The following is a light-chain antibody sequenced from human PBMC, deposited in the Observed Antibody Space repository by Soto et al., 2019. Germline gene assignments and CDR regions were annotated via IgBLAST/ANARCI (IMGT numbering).Light chain of an antibody. CDR1: SSDIGGYKH. V-gene: IGLV2-14*01. CDR3: SSYTTSSTQV. J-gene: IGLJ1*01. CDR2: EVS. Sequence: SVLTQPASVSGSPGQSITISCTGASSDIGGYKHVSWYQQHPGKAPKLMIYEVSNRPSGVSNRFSGSKSGNTASLTISGLQAEDEADYSCSSYTTSSTQVFGTGTKVTVL.